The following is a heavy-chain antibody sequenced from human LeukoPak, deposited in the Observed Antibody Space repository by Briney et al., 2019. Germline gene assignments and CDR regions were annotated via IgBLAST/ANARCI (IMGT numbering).Heavy chain of an antibody. CDR2: ISWNSGSI. D-gene: IGHD6-19*01. CDR3: AKDGDSSGWPYYFDY. Sequence: PGGSLRLSCEASGFTFDVYAMHWVRQAPGKGLEWVSGISWNSGSIDYAGSVKGRFTISRDNAKNSLYLQMDSLRAEDTALYYCAKDGDSSGWPYYFDYWGQGTLVTVSS. CDR1: GFTFDVYA. J-gene: IGHJ4*02. V-gene: IGHV3-9*01.